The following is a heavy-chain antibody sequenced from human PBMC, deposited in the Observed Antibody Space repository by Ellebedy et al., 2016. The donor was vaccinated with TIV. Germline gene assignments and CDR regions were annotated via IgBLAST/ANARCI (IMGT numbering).Heavy chain of an antibody. D-gene: IGHD3-10*01. J-gene: IGHJ4*02. Sequence: ASVKVSXXASGYTFTSYGISWVRQAPGQGLEWMGWISAYNGNTNYAQKLQGRVTMTTDTSTSTAYMVLRSLRSDDTAVYYCARAHANMVRGVIGYYFDYWGQGTLVTVSS. CDR3: ARAHANMVRGVIGYYFDY. CDR2: ISAYNGNT. CDR1: GYTFTSYG. V-gene: IGHV1-18*01.